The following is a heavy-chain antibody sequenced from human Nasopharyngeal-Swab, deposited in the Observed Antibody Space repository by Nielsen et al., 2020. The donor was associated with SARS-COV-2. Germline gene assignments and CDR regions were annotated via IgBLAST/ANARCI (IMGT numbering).Heavy chain of an antibody. CDR1: GVIFSKYW. V-gene: IGHV3-7*02. Sequence: GESLKISCVASGVIFSKYWMHWVRQPPGKGLEWVANIKQGGSEQFYVDSVRGRFTISRDNAKNTLYLQMNSLRVEDTAVYYCVKHQGSSSDQWGQGTLVTVSS. CDR3: VKHQGSSSDQ. CDR2: IKQGGSEQ. J-gene: IGHJ4*02.